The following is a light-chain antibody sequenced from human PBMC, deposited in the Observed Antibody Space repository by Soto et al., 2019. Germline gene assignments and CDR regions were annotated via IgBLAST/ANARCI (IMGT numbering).Light chain of an antibody. CDR2: DVI. CDR3: SSYTSSSTLGM. V-gene: IGLV2-14*01. CDR1: SSDVGGYNY. Sequence: QSALTQPASVSGSPGQSITISRTGTSSDVGGYNYVSWYQQHPGKAPKLMIYDVINRPSGVSNRFSGSKSGNTASLTISGLQAEDEADYYCSSYTSSSTLGMFGGGTKLTVL. J-gene: IGLJ3*02.